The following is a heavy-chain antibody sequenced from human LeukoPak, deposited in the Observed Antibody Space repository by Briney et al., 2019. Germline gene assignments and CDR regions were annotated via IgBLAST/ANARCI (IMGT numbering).Heavy chain of an antibody. CDR2: FNPSTGNT. CDR1: GYTFTSYY. V-gene: IGHV1-46*01. CDR3: ARSIPSLNYFDY. J-gene: IGHJ4*02. Sequence: ASVKVSCKTSGYTFTSYYIHLVRQAPGQGLEWMGIFNPSTGNTDYAQKFQGRVTMTGDTSTSTVYMQLSGLTSEDTAVYYCARSIPSLNYFDYWGQGTLVTVSS. D-gene: IGHD2-21*01.